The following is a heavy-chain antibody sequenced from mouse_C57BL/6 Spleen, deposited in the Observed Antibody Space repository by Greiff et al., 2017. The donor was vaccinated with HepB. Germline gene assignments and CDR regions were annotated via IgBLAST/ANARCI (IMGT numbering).Heavy chain of an antibody. J-gene: IGHJ3*01. CDR3: ASAIFAY. V-gene: IGHV1-81*01. CDR1: GYTFTSYG. CDR2: IYPRSGNT. Sequence: VKLQQSGAELARPGASVKLSCKASGYTFTSYGISWVKQRTGQGLEWIGEIYPRSGNTYYNEKFKGKATLTADKSSSTAYMELRSLTSEDSAVYFCASAIFAYWGQGTLVTVSA.